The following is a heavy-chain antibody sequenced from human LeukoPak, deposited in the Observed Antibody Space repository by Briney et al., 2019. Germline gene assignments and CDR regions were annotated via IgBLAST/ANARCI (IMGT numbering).Heavy chain of an antibody. J-gene: IGHJ4*02. V-gene: IGHV4-31*11. Sequence: SETLSLTCAVYGGSFSGYYWSWIRQHPGKGLEWIGYIYYSGSTYYNPSLKSRVTISVDTSKNQFSLKLSSVTAADTAVYYCARDSDWFGSYWGQGTLVTVSS. CDR1: GGSFSGYY. CDR3: ARDSDWFGSY. CDR2: IYYSGST. D-gene: IGHD3-10*01.